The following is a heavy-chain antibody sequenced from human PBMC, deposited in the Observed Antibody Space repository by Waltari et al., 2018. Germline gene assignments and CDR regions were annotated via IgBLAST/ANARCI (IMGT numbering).Heavy chain of an antibody. Sequence: EVQLVESGGGLVQPGRSVSLSSAASDFSFSRYTMNCVRQAPGKGLEWVSSISSTSSSISYADSVKGRIITSRDNDKNSLYLQMNSLRAEDTAVYYCAREEVRYCSGCTCSDFDYWGQGTLVTVSS. J-gene: IGHJ4*02. CDR1: DFSFSRYT. CDR3: AREEVRYCSGCTCSDFDY. CDR2: ISSTSSSI. D-gene: IGHD2-15*01. V-gene: IGHV3-48*04.